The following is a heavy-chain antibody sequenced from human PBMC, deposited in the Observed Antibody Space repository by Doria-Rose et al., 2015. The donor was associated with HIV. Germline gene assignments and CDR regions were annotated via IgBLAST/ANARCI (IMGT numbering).Heavy chain of an antibody. CDR3: ARIKSSRWYHKYYFDF. Sequence: QWGPVLVKPTETLTLTCTVSGVSLSSPGMGVSWIRQPPGKALEWLSNTFSDDERSYKTSLKSRLTTSRGTSKSQVVLTMTDMDPVDTATYYCARIKSSRWYHKYYFDFWGQGTLVIVSA. CDR2: TFSDDER. J-gene: IGHJ4*02. D-gene: IGHD6-13*01. V-gene: IGHV2-26*01. CDR1: GVSLSSPGMG.